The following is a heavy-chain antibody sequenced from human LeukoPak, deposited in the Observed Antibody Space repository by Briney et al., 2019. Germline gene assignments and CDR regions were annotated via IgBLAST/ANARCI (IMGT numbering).Heavy chain of an antibody. V-gene: IGHV4-59*01. CDR2: IYYSGST. Sequence: PSETLSLTCTVSGGSISSYYWSWIRQPPGKGLEWIGYIYYSGSTNYNPSLKSRVTISVDTSKNQFSLKLSSVTAADTAVYYCARAVAAAGTQYLQHWGQGTLVTVSS. J-gene: IGHJ1*01. CDR3: ARAVAAAGTQYLQH. CDR1: GGSISSYY. D-gene: IGHD6-13*01.